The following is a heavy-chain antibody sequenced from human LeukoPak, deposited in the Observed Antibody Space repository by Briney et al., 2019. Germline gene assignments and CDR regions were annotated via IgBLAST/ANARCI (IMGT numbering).Heavy chain of an antibody. CDR2: IDNSGDT. CDR1: GGSISGYY. J-gene: IGHJ5*02. V-gene: IGHV4-59*08. CDR3: ARHPPGLRYFDP. Sequence: SETLSLTCTVSGGSISGYYWSWIRQPPGKALEWIAYIDNSGDTNSNPSLKSRVTISVDTSKNQFSLRLNSVTAADTAFYYCARHPPGLRYFDPWGQGTLVTVSS. D-gene: IGHD3-9*01.